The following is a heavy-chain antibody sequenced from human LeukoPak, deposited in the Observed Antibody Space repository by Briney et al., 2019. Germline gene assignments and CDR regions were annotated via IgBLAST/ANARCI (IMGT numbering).Heavy chain of an antibody. Sequence: GGSLRLCCIASGLTLSTFDMVWVGQAPGRGLEWVSIISGDDPTKIYADSVKGRFTISRDDLKNTIYLQMDSLRDEDTAFYYCAKGLDIYSCRYLNRLFASWGQGTVVTVSS. CDR3: AKGLDIYSCRYLNRLFAS. V-gene: IGHV3-23*01. CDR1: GLTLSTFD. J-gene: IGHJ5*01. CDR2: ISGDDPTK. D-gene: IGHD6-25*01.